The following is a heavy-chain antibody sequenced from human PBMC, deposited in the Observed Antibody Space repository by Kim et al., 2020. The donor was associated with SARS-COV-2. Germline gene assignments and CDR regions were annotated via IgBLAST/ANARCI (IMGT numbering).Heavy chain of an antibody. V-gene: IGHV4-39*01. CDR1: SGSITTSYY. CDR3: ARHDKTIGYCSGGSCYRVFDY. D-gene: IGHD2-15*01. Sequence: SETLSLTCTVSSGSITTSYYWGWIRQPPGKGLGWVGTVYYSGSTYYNPSLKSRFTISGDPSKSPFSLKLSSVTAADTAVYYCARHDKTIGYCSGGSCYRVFDYWGQGTLVTVSS. J-gene: IGHJ4*02. CDR2: VYYSGST.